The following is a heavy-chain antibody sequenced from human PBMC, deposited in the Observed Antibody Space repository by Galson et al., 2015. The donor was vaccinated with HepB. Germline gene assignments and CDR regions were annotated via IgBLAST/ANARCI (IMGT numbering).Heavy chain of an antibody. V-gene: IGHV1-3*01. D-gene: IGHD6-19*01. J-gene: IGHJ3*02. Sequence: SVKVSCKASGYTFTSYAMHWVRQAPGQRLEWMGWINAGNGNTKYSQKFQGRVTITRDTSASTAYMELSSLRSEDTAVYYCARDIAVAGTSAFDIWGQGTMVTVSS. CDR3: ARDIAVAGTSAFDI. CDR2: INAGNGNT. CDR1: GYTFTSYA.